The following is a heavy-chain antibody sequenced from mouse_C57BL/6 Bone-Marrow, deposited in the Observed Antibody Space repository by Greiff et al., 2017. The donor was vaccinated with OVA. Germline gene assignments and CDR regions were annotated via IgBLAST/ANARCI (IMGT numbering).Heavy chain of an antibody. J-gene: IGHJ3*01. Sequence: ESGPGLVKPSQSLSLTCSVTGYSITSGYYWNWIRQFPGNKLEWMGYISYDGSNNYNPTLKNRISITRDTSKNQFFLKLNSVTTEDTATYYCARYWDAYWGKGTLVTVSA. D-gene: IGHD4-1*01. CDR1: GYSITSGYY. V-gene: IGHV3-6*01. CDR3: ARYWDAY. CDR2: ISYDGSN.